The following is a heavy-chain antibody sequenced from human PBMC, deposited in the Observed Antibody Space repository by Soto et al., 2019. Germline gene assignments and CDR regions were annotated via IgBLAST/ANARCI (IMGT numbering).Heavy chain of an antibody. CDR1: GFTFSSYA. CDR3: ARAKPALDY. CDR2: ISYDGSNK. J-gene: IGHJ4*02. Sequence: GGSLRLSCAASGFTFSSYAMHWVRQAPGKGLEWVAVISYDGSNKYYADSVKGRFTISRDNSKNTLYLQMNSLRAEDTAVYYCARAKPALDYWGQGTLVTVSS. V-gene: IGHV3-30-3*01.